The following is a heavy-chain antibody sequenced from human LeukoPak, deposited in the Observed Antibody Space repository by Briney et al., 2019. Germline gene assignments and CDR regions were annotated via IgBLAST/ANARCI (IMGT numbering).Heavy chain of an antibody. CDR2: ISPNSGGT. CDR1: GYTFTGYY. CDR3: ARDSGYSYGYAGDFVFDY. V-gene: IGHV1-2*02. D-gene: IGHD5-18*01. J-gene: IGHJ4*02. Sequence: ASVKVSCKASGYTFTGYYMHWVRQAPGQGLEWMGWISPNSGGTNYAQKFQGRVTMTGDTSISTAYMELSRLRSDDTAVYYCARDSGYSYGYAGDFVFDYWGQGTLVTVSS.